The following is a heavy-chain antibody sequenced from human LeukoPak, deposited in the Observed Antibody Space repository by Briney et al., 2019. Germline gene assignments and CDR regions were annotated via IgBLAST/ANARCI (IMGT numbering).Heavy chain of an antibody. D-gene: IGHD3-22*01. CDR2: MNPNNGNT. J-gene: IGHJ3*01. CDR3: ARARITMMAFDV. V-gene: IGHV1-8*01. Sequence: ASVKASCKASGYTFTSFDINWVRQATGQGLEWMGWMNPNNGNTGFVQKLQGRVTMTRNTSISTAYMELSSLRSDDTAVYYCARARITMMAFDVWGQGTVVTVSS. CDR1: GYTFTSFD.